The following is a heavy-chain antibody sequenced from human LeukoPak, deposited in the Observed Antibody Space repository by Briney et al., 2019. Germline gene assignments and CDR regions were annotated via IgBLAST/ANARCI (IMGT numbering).Heavy chain of an antibody. V-gene: IGHV3-23*01. D-gene: IGHD1-14*01. CDR3: ANLIRSPNAFDI. CDR1: GFTFSSYG. CDR2: ISGSGGST. J-gene: IGHJ3*02. Sequence: AGGSLRLSCAASGFTFSSYGMSWVRQAPGKGLEWVSAISGSGGSTYYADSVKGRFTISRDNSKNTLYLQMNSLRAEDTAVYYCANLIRSPNAFDIWGQGTMVTVSS.